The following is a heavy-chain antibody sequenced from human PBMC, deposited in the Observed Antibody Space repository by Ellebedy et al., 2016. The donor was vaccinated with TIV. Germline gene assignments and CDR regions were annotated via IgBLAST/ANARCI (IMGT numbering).Heavy chain of an antibody. J-gene: IGHJ6*03. D-gene: IGHD2-21*02. CDR2: ISGSGGST. Sequence: GGSLRLXXAASGFTFSSYAMSWVRQAPGRRLEWVSAISGSGGSTHYVDSVRGRFTISRDNSKNTLYLQMTSLRAEDTAVYCCAKAPTAIFAHFYYYYYYMDVWGKGTTVTVSS. CDR3: AKAPTAIFAHFYYYYYYMDV. CDR1: GFTFSSYA. V-gene: IGHV3-23*01.